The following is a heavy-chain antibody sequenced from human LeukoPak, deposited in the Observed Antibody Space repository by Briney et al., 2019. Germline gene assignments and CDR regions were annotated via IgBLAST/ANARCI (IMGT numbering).Heavy chain of an antibody. CDR3: ASLGGYYDSSGYPRGDY. CDR2: ISGSGGST. CDR1: GFTFSSYA. V-gene: IGHV3-23*01. D-gene: IGHD3-22*01. J-gene: IGHJ4*02. Sequence: RGSLRLSCAASGFTFSSYAMSWVRQAPGKGLEWVSAISGSGGSTYYADSVKGRFTISRDNSKNTLYLQMNSLRAEDTAVYYCASLGGYYDSSGYPRGDYWGQGTLVTVSS.